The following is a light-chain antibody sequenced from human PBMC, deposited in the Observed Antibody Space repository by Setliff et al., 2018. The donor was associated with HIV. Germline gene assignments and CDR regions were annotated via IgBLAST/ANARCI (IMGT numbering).Light chain of an antibody. CDR1: TYNIGSNS. J-gene: IGLJ2*01. CDR2: SNN. CDR3: ATWDDTLDGFAV. Sequence: QSVLTQPPSASGTPGQRVTISCSGGTYNIGSNSVNWYQQFPGTAPKLLIYSNNRRPSGVPDRFSASKSGTSASLAISGLQSEDEADYYCATWDDTLDGFAVFGGGTKVTVL. V-gene: IGLV1-44*01.